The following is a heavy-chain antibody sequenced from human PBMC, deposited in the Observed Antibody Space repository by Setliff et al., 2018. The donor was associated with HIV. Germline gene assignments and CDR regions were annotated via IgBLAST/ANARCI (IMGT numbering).Heavy chain of an antibody. D-gene: IGHD3-10*01. CDR1: GGSITSYY. Sequence: SETLSLTCTVSGGSITSYYWNWIRQSPGKGLEWIGYIFDSGTTKYNPSVTSRVTKSVDASKNQFFLQLISVTAADTAVYYCARQGGYNSPLMVWGQGKLVTVSS. CDR3: ARQGGYNSPLMV. J-gene: IGHJ4*02. CDR2: IFDSGTT. V-gene: IGHV4-59*08.